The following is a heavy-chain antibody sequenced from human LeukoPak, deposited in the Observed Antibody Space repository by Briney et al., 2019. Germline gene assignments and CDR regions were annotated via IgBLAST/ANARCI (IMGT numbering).Heavy chain of an antibody. Sequence: KAGGSLRLSCAASGFTFSSYGMSWVRQAPGKGLEWVSFISSSSSYIYYADSMKGRFTISRDNAKNSLYLQMNSLKAEDTAVYYCARGEWSSSPFDYWGQGTLVTVSS. CDR2: ISSSSSYI. CDR3: ARGEWSSSPFDY. D-gene: IGHD6-6*01. V-gene: IGHV3-21*01. CDR1: GFTFSSYG. J-gene: IGHJ4*02.